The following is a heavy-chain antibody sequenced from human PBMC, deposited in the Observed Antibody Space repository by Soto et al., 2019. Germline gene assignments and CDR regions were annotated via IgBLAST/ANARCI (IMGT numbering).Heavy chain of an antibody. CDR1: GGTFSSYA. V-gene: IGHV1-69*13. D-gene: IGHD3-9*01. CDR2: IIPIFGTA. CDR3: ARLGMRILTGYDNGFVP. Sequence: ASVKVSCKASGGTFSSYAISWVRQAPGQGLEWMGGIIPIFGTADYAQKFQGRVTITADESTSTAYMELSSLRSEDTALYYCARLGMRILTGYDNGFVPWGQGTL. J-gene: IGHJ5*02.